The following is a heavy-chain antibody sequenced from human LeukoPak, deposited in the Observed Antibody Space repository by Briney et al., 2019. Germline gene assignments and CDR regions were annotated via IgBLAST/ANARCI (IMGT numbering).Heavy chain of an antibody. V-gene: IGHV3-23*01. CDR3: AKSLTGYSSSWADY. J-gene: IGHJ4*02. CDR2: ISGSGGST. CDR1: GFTFSSYA. D-gene: IGHD6-13*01. Sequence: PGGSLRLSCAASGFTFSSYAMSWVRQAPGKGLEWVSAISGSGGSTYYADSVKGRFTISRDNSKNTLYLQMNSLRAEDTAVYYYAKSLTGYSSSWADYWGQGTLVTVSS.